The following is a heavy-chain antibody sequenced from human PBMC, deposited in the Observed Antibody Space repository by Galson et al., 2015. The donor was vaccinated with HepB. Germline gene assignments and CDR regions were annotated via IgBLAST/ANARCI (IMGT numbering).Heavy chain of an antibody. CDR3: ARRVTIFGEVTHYYAMDV. V-gene: IGHV4-4*02. D-gene: IGHD3-3*01. CDR2: IHHSGST. Sequence: TLSLTCTVSDGSVSSSNWWSWVRQPPGKGLEWIGEIHHSGSTNYNPSLESRVTISVDKSKNQVSLKLRSVTAADTAVYYCARRVTIFGEVTHYYAMDVWGQGTTVTVSS. J-gene: IGHJ6*02. CDR1: DGSVSSSNW.